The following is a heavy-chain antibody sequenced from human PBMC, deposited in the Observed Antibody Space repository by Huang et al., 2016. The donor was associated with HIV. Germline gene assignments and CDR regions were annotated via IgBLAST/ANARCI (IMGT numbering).Heavy chain of an antibody. D-gene: IGHD6-19*01. J-gene: IGHJ4*02. Sequence: QVQLQESGPGLVKPSETLSLTCTVSGGSISSASYLWVWIRQPPGKGLAWMGSRSYVDSTYYNPSLRSRVTISIDTSKNQFSLQLSSVNAADTAVYYCARQFAGWYYFGPRRTFGFDYWGQGTLVAVSS. CDR1: GGSISSASYL. V-gene: IGHV4-39*01. CDR3: ARQFAGWYYFGPRRTFGFDY. CDR2: RSYVDST.